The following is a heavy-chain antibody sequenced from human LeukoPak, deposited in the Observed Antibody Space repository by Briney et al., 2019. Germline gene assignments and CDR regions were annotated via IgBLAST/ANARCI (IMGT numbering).Heavy chain of an antibody. V-gene: IGHV3-30*01. CDR3: ARDYYGSGSYYSHFDY. Sequence: GGSLRLSCAASGFTFSSYAMHWVRQAPGKGLEWVALISYDGTNKFYEDSVKGRFTISRDNSKNTLFLQMNSLRAEDTAVYYCARDYYGSGSYYSHFDYWGQGTLVTVSS. CDR2: ISYDGTNK. CDR1: GFTFSSYA. D-gene: IGHD3-10*01. J-gene: IGHJ4*02.